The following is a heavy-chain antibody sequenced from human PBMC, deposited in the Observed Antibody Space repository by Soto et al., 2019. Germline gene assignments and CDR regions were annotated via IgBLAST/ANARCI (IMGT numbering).Heavy chain of an antibody. V-gene: IGHV3-23*01. CDR1: GFSFSNYA. CDR2: ISGSGDST. D-gene: IGHD2-15*01. J-gene: IGHJ4*02. CDR3: AKYAGIVVVVATVSAPLDY. Sequence: EVQLLESGGGLVQPGGSLRLSCAASGFSFSNYAMTWVRQAPGKGLEWVSAISGSGDSTYYADSVKGRFTISRDNSKNTLYLHMHSLRAEDTAVYYCAKYAGIVVVVATVSAPLDYWGQGTRVTVSS.